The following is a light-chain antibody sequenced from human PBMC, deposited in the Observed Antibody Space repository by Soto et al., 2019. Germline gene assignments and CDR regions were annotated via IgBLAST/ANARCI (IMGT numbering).Light chain of an antibody. V-gene: IGLV1-44*01. Sequence: VLTQPPSASETPGQRVTISCSGGSSNIGSETVNWYQQVPGTAPKLLIYRDTRRPSGVPDRFSGSKSGTSASLAISGLQSEDEADYYCAAWDDILNGYVFGTGTKVTVL. CDR1: SSNIGSET. J-gene: IGLJ1*01. CDR3: AAWDDILNGYV. CDR2: RDT.